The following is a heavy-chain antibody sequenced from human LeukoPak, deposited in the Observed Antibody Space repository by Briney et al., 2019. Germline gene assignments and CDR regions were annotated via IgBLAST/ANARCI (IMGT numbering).Heavy chain of an antibody. CDR1: GYTFTGYY. J-gene: IGHJ4*02. V-gene: IGHV1-2*02. CDR3: ARGSHRLYDYVWGTYESKDY. Sequence: ASVKVSCNASGYTFTGYYMHWVRQAPGQGLEWMGWINPNSGGTNYAQKFQGRATMTRDTSISTAYMELSRLRSDDTAVYYCARGSHRLYDYVWGTYESKDYWGQGTLVTVSS. D-gene: IGHD3-16*01. CDR2: INPNSGGT.